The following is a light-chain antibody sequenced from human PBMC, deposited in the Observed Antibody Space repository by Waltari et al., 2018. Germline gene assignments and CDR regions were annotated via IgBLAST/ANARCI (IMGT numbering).Light chain of an antibody. CDR3: LQDYNFLT. V-gene: IGKV1-6*01. Sequence: AIQMTQSPSPLSGSVGDRVTITCRASQGITNDLAWYQQQSGKAPKLLIYAASRLASGVPSRFSGSGSGTDFTLTISSLQPEDLATYYCLQDYNFLTFGQGTKVDIK. J-gene: IGKJ1*01. CDR1: QGITND. CDR2: AAS.